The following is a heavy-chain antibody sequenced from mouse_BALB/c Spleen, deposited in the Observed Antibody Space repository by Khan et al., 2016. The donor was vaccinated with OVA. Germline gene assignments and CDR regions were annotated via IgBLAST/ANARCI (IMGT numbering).Heavy chain of an antibody. D-gene: IGHD2-10*01. CDR2: IWSDGTT. CDR3: ARQPYYHYNIMDY. J-gene: IGHJ4*01. Sequence: VELVESGPSLAAPSQSLSITCTISGFSLTNYGVHWVRQPPGKGLEWLVVIWSDGTTNYNSALKSRLTITKDNSQSQVFLKMNSLQTDDTAIYFCARQPYYHYNIMDYWGQGTSVTVSS. V-gene: IGHV2-6-1*01. CDR1: GFSLTNYG.